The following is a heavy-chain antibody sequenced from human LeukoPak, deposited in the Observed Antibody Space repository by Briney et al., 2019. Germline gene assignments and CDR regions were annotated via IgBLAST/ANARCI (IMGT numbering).Heavy chain of an antibody. V-gene: IGHV3-21*01. CDR1: GFTVSSYS. CDR3: ARDPSSGWYGYAFDV. J-gene: IGHJ3*01. CDR2: ITSSSSYI. D-gene: IGHD6-19*01. Sequence: GGSLKLSCAASGFTVSSYSMNRVRLAPGKGLEWVSSITSSSSYIYYADSVKGRFTISRDNAKNSLYLQMNSLRAEDTAVYYCARDPSSGWYGYAFDVWGQGTMVTVSS.